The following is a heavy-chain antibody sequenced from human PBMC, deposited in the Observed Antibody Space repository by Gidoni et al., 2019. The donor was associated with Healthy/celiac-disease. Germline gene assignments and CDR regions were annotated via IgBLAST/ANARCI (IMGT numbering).Heavy chain of an antibody. V-gene: IGHV1-18*01. J-gene: IGHJ3*02. CDR1: GYTFTSSG. Sequence: QVQLVQSGAELKKPGASVKVSCKASGYTFTSSGISWVRQDPGQGLEWLGWISAYNGNKNYAQKLQGRVTMTTDTSTSTAYMELRSLRSDDTAVYYCARGRKYYYDSSWHAFDIWGQGTMVTVSS. D-gene: IGHD3-22*01. CDR3: ARGRKYYYDSSWHAFDI. CDR2: ISAYNGNK.